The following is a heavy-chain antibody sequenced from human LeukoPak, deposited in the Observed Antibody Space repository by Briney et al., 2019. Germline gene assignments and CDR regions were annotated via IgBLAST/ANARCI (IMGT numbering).Heavy chain of an antibody. J-gene: IGHJ3*02. CDR1: GVTFSSYS. D-gene: IGHD2-15*01. Sequence: EPGGSLRLSCAASGVTFSSYSMNWVRQAPGKGLEWVSYISSGSGSSIYYADSVKGRFSISRDNAKNSLYLQMKSLRDEDTAVYRCARDDSWAFDIWGQGAMVTVSS. CDR2: ISSGSGSSI. V-gene: IGHV3-48*02. CDR3: ARDDSWAFDI.